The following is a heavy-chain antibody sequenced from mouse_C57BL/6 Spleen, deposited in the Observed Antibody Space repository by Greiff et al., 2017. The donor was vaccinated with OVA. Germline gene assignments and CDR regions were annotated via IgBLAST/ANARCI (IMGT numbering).Heavy chain of an antibody. CDR2: IYPGNSDT. CDR3: AREGGVLYYFDY. Sequence: EVQLQQSGTVLARPGASVKMSCKTSGYTFTSYWMHWVKQRPGQGLEWIGAIYPGNSDTSYNQKFKGKAKLTAVTSASTAYMELSSLTNEDSAVYYCAREGGVLYYFDYWGQGTTLTVSS. J-gene: IGHJ2*01. CDR1: GYTFTSYW. V-gene: IGHV1-5*01.